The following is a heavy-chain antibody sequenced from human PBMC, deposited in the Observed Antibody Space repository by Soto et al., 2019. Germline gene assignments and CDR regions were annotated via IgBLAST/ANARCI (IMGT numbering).Heavy chain of an antibody. CDR1: GGTFSSYT. J-gene: IGHJ4*02. V-gene: IGHV1-69*02. D-gene: IGHD4-17*01. CDR2: IIPILGIA. CDR3: ARVAADYGDYFFDY. Sequence: QVQLVQSGAEVKKPGSSVKVSCKASGGTFSSYTISWVRQAPGQGLAWMGRIIPILGIANYAQKFQGRVTITADKSTSTAYMELSSLRSEYTAVYYCARVAADYGDYFFDYWGQGTLVTVSS.